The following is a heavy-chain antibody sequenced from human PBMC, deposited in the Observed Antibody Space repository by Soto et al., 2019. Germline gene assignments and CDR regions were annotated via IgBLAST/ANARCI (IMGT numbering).Heavy chain of an antibody. D-gene: IGHD3-10*01. Sequence: PGGSLRLSCAASGFTFSSYSMNWVRQAPGKGLEWVSSISSSSSYIYYADSVKGRFTISRDNAKNSLYLQMNSLRAEDTAVYYCAREASGTMVRGVIDYYYYGMDVWGQGTTVTVS. J-gene: IGHJ6*02. CDR2: ISSSSSYI. V-gene: IGHV3-21*01. CDR1: GFTFSSYS. CDR3: AREASGTMVRGVIDYYYYGMDV.